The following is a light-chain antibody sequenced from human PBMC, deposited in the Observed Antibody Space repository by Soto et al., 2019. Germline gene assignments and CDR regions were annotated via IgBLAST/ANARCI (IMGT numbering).Light chain of an antibody. CDR3: CSYTGTYTLSV. J-gene: IGLJ1*01. CDR2: DVT. Sequence: QSALTQPRSVSGSPGQSVTISCTGTSSDVGGYNYVSWYQLHPGKAPKLMVYDVTKRPSGVPDRFSGSKSGNTASLTISGLQAEDEADYYCCSYTGTYTLSVFGTGTKVTVL. CDR1: SSDVGGYNY. V-gene: IGLV2-11*01.